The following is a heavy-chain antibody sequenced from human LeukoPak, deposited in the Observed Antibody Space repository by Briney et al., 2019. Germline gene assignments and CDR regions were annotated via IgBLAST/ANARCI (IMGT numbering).Heavy chain of an antibody. CDR2: ISGSGGST. CDR3: ARENNFGSGMDV. Sequence: PGGSLRLSRAASGFTFSSYAMSWVRQAPGKGLEWVSAISGSGGSTYSADSVKGRFTISRDNSKNTLYLQMNSLRAEDTAVYYCARENNFGSGMDVWGQGTTVTVSS. J-gene: IGHJ6*02. V-gene: IGHV3-23*01. CDR1: GFTFSSYA. D-gene: IGHD3-10*01.